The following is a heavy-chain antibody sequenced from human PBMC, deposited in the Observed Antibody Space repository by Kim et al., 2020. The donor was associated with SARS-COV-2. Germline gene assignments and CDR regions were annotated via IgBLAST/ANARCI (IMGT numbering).Heavy chain of an antibody. V-gene: IGHV3-23*01. D-gene: IGHD2-15*01. J-gene: IGHJ4*02. CDR1: RFSFSTYA. CDR3: AKESVSIIVVADTFDY. CDR2: ISDSGGNT. Sequence: GGSLRLSCAASRFSFSTYAMSWVRHAPGKGLECVSAISDSGGNTYYADSVKGRFTISRDNSKNTLYLQMNSLRAEDTAVYYCAKESVSIIVVADTFDYWGQGTLVTVSS.